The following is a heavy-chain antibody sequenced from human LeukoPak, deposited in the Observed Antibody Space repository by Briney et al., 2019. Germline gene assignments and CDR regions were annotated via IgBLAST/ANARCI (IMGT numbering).Heavy chain of an antibody. CDR2: TYYRSKWYN. J-gene: IGHJ4*02. D-gene: IGHD6-19*01. CDR1: GTV. Sequence: SQPSHSPVPSPGTVYWIRQSPSRGLEWLGRTYYRSKWYNDYSVFVKSRITINPDTSKNQFSLQLNSVTPEDTAVYYCARGGYSSGWRLDYWGRGTLVTVSS. V-gene: IGHV6-1*01. CDR3: ARGGYSSGWRLDY.